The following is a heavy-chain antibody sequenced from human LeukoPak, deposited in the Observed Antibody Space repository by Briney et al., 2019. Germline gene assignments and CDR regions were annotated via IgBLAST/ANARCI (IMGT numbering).Heavy chain of an antibody. D-gene: IGHD2-15*01. Sequence: ASVKASCKASGYTFSSYGVSWVRQAPGQGLEWMGWISGYNGNINYAQKLQGGVTMTTDTSTSTAYMELRSLISDDTAVYYCARVRCSGGSCYYFDYWGQGTQVVVSS. CDR2: ISGYNGNI. V-gene: IGHV1-18*01. J-gene: IGHJ4*02. CDR3: ARVRCSGGSCYYFDY. CDR1: GYTFSSYG.